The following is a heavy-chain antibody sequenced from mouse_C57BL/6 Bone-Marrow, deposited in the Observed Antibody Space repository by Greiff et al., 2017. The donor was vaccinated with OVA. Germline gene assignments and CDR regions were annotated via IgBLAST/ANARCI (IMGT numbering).Heavy chain of an antibody. Sequence: VQLQQSGAELVKPGASVKLSCKASGYTFTSYWMHWVKQRPGQGLEWIGMIHPNSGSTNYNEKFKSKATLTVDKSSSTAYMQLSSLTSEDSAVYYCAYSNYMFAYWGQGTLVTVSA. CDR3: AYSNYMFAY. J-gene: IGHJ3*01. CDR1: GYTFTSYW. CDR2: IHPNSGST. D-gene: IGHD2-5*01. V-gene: IGHV1-64*01.